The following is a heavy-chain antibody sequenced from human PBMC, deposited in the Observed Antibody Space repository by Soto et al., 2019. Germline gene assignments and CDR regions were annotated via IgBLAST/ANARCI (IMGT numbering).Heavy chain of an antibody. CDR2: IYHSGST. D-gene: IGHD3-22*01. V-gene: IGHV4-38-2*02. CDR1: GYSISSGSY. J-gene: IGHJ2*01. CDR3: ARDDAREIVVVIYGPLGYFDL. Sequence: NPSETLSLTCAVSGYSISSGSYWGWIRQPPGEGLEWIGSIYHSGSTYYNPSLKSRVTISVDTSKNQFSLKLSSVTAADTAVYYCARDDAREIVVVIYGPLGYFDLWGRGTLVTVSS.